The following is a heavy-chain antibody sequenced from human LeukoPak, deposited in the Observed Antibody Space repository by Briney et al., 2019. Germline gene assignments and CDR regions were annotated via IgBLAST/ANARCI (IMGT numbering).Heavy chain of an antibody. V-gene: IGHV3-23*01. CDR1: GFTFSSYT. CDR2: IREDAVTT. D-gene: IGHD2-8*01. Sequence: GGSLRLSCAASGFTFSSYTMNWVRQAPGKGGEGVSGIREDAVTTYYADSVKGRFIISRDNSKNTVYLQMNSLSAEDAAVYYCGKDGEWVQFANWGQGTLVTVSS. CDR3: GKDGEWVQFAN. J-gene: IGHJ4*02.